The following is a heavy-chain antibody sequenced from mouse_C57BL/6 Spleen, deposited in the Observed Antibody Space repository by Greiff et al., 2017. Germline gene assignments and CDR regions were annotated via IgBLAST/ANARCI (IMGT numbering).Heavy chain of an antibody. D-gene: IGHD2-3*01. CDR3: ARDGWFFDY. J-gene: IGHJ2*01. Sequence: EVKVVESGGGLVKPGGSLKISCAASGFTFSDYGMHWVRQAPEKGLEWVAYISSGSSTIYYADTVKGRFTISRDNAKNTLFLQMTSLRSEDTAMYYCARDGWFFDYWGQGTTLTVSS. CDR1: GFTFSDYG. V-gene: IGHV5-17*01. CDR2: ISSGSSTI.